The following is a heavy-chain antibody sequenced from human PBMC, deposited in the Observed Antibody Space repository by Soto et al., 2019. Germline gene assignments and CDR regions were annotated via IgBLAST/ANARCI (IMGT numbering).Heavy chain of an antibody. CDR3: ARDRIAGSSSLYYYYYGMDV. CDR2: ISAYNGNT. CDR1: GYTFTSYG. J-gene: IGHJ6*02. D-gene: IGHD6-6*01. Sequence: ASVKVSCKASGYTFTSYGISWVRQAPGQGLEGMGWISAYNGNTNYAQKLQGRVTMTTDTSTSTAYMELRSLRSDDTAVYYCARDRIAGSSSLYYYYYGMDVWGQGTTVTVSS. V-gene: IGHV1-18*01.